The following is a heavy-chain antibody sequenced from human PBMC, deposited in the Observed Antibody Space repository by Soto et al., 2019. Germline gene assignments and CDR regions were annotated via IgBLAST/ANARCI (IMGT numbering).Heavy chain of an antibody. V-gene: IGHV4-34*01. D-gene: IGHD6-19*01. CDR2: INHSGST. J-gene: IGHJ4*02. CDR3: ASEQWLVRGYFDY. Sequence: SETLSLTCAVYGGSFSGYYWSWIRQPPGKGLEWIGEINHSGSTNYNPSLKSRVTISVDTSKNQFSLKLSSVTAADTAVYYCASEQWLVRGYFDYWGQGTLVPSPQ. CDR1: GGSFSGYY.